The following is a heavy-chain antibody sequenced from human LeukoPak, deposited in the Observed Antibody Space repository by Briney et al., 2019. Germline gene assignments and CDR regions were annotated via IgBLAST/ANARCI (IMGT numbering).Heavy chain of an antibody. Sequence: GGSLRLSCAASGFTFSSYEMNWVRQAPGKGLEWVSYISSSGSTIYYADSVKGRFTISRDNAKNSLYLQMNSLRAEDTAVYYCARDGGEYSSSWPRSAAYYYYYMDVWGKGTTVTISS. V-gene: IGHV3-48*03. D-gene: IGHD6-13*01. J-gene: IGHJ6*03. CDR2: ISSSGSTI. CDR3: ARDGGEYSSSWPRSAAYYYYYMDV. CDR1: GFTFSSYE.